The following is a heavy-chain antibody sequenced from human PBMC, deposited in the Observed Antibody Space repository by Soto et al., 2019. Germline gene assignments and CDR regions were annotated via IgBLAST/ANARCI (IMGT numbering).Heavy chain of an antibody. CDR1: GFTFSSYS. D-gene: IGHD1-26*01. V-gene: IGHV3-21*01. CDR3: ARDLVGATYYYYGMDV. CDR2: ISSSSSYI. Sequence: GGSLRLSCAASGFTFSSYSMNWVRQAPGKGLEWVSSISSSSSYIYYADSVKGRFTISRDNAKNSLYLQMNSLRAEDTAAYYCARDLVGATYYYYGMDVWGQGTTVTVSS. J-gene: IGHJ6*02.